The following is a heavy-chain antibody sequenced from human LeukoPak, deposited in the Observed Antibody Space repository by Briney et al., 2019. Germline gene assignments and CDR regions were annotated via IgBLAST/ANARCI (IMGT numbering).Heavy chain of an antibody. CDR1: GGSISSYY. V-gene: IGHV4-59*01. J-gene: IGHJ4*02. CDR3: ARDKAAAFDY. CDR2: IYYSGST. D-gene: IGHD6-13*01. Sequence: SETLSLTCTVSGGSISSYYWSWIRQPPGKGLEWIGYIYYSGSTNYNPSLKSRVTISVDTSKNQFSLKLSSVTAADTAVYYCARDKAAAFDYWGQGTLVTVSS.